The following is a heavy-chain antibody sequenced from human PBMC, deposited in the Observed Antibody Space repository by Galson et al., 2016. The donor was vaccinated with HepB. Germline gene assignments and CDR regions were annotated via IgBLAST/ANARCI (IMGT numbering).Heavy chain of an antibody. D-gene: IGHD1-1*01. CDR2: ITSSGRLT. J-gene: IGHJ6*02. CDR3: ARSYGIRAGTMVYGMDV. Sequence: SLRLSCAASGLTFGSYTMTWVRQAPGKGLEWVAAITSSGRLTYYADSVKGRFTISRDNAKKSLYLQMNSLRAEDTAVHYCARSYGIRAGTMVYGMDVWGQGTTVTVSS. V-gene: IGHV3-21*01. CDR1: GLTFGSYT.